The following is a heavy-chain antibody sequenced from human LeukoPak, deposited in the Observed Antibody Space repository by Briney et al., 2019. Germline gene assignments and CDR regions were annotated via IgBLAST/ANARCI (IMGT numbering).Heavy chain of an antibody. V-gene: IGHV3-15*01. CDR3: TTRYGYSYGYLSDYYYYYYMDV. J-gene: IGHJ6*03. CDR1: GFTFSNAW. CDR2: IKSKTDGGTT. D-gene: IGHD5-18*01. Sequence: GSLRLSCAASGFTFSNAWMSWVRQAPGKGLEWVGRIKSKTDGGTTDYAAPVKGRFTISRDDSKNTLYLQMNSLKTEDTAVYYCTTRYGYSYGYLSDYYYYYYMDVWGKGTTVTVSS.